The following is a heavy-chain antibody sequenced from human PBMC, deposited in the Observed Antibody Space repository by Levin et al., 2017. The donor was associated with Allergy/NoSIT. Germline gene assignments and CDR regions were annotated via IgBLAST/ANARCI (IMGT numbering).Heavy chain of an antibody. Sequence: ASVKVSCKASGYTFTGYYMHWVRQAPGQGLEWMGWINPNSGGTNYAQKFQGRVTMTRDTSISTAYMELSRLRSDDTAVYYCARGGGCSSTSCYIPLAADYYYYYGMDVWGQGTTVTVSS. CDR3: ARGGGCSSTSCYIPLAADYYYYYGMDV. J-gene: IGHJ6*02. CDR1: GYTFTGYY. V-gene: IGHV1-2*02. CDR2: INPNSGGT. D-gene: IGHD2-2*02.